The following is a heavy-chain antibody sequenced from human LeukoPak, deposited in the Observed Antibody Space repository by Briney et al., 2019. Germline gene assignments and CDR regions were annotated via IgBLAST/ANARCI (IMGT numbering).Heavy chain of an antibody. Sequence: SETLSLTCTVSGVSISSYYWSWIRQPAGKGLEWIGRIHTSGSTNYNPALKSRVTMSEDTSKNQFSLKLSSVTAADTAVYYCARSTYYYDSSGYYYWYYFDYWGQGTLVTVSS. CDR1: GVSISSYY. J-gene: IGHJ4*02. CDR3: ARSTYYYDSSGYYYWYYFDY. D-gene: IGHD3-22*01. CDR2: IHTSGST. V-gene: IGHV4-4*07.